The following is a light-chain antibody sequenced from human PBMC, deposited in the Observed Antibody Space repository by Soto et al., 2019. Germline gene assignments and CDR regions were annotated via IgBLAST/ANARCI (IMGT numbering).Light chain of an antibody. Sequence: QSALTQPPSVSGSPGQSITISCTGTGSDVGGYNYVSWYQQHPGKAPKLMIYEVSERPSGVSDRFSGSKSGNTASLTVSGLQAEDEADYYCTSYSGGTSLGVFGTGTKLTVL. CDR3: TSYSGGTSLGV. V-gene: IGLV2-8*01. CDR1: GSDVGGYNY. J-gene: IGLJ3*02. CDR2: EVS.